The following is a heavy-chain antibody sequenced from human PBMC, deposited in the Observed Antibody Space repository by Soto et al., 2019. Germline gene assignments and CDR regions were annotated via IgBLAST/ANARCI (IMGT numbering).Heavy chain of an antibody. CDR3: ARESCFGGDCYASEHFQH. Sequence: QVQLVESGGGVVQPGRSLRLSCAASGFTFSSYGMHWVRQAPGKGLEWVADIWYDGSNKYYADSVKGRFTISRDNSKITLYLHYNSLRAEDTAVYYCARESCFGGDCYASEHFQHWGQGTLVTVSS. J-gene: IGHJ1*01. D-gene: IGHD2-21*02. CDR2: IWYDGSNK. V-gene: IGHV3-33*01. CDR1: GFTFSSYG.